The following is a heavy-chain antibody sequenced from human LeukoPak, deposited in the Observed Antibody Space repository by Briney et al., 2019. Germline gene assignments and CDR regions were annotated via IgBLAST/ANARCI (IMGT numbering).Heavy chain of an antibody. CDR2: ISSSSSYI. D-gene: IGHD3-16*02. CDR1: GFTFSSYS. V-gene: IGHV3-21*01. CDR3: ASDRIADDYVWGSYRYPLDY. J-gene: IGHJ4*02. Sequence: GGSLRLSCAASGFTFSSYSMNWVRQAPGKGLEWVSSISSSSSYIYYADSVKGRFTISRDNAENSLYLQMNSLRAEDTAVYYCASDRIADDYVWGSYRYPLDYWGQGTLVTVSS.